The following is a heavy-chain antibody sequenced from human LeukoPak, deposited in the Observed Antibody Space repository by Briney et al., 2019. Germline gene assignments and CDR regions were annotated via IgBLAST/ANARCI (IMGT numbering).Heavy chain of an antibody. CDR1: GYTFTTYV. CDR3: ATHSSGWYYFDY. Sequence: GASVKVSCKTSGYTFTTYVIHWVRQAPGQGLESLGWINTANGDTEYSQRFQGRVTFARDTSASTVYMELNSLKSEDTAVYYCATHSSGWYYFDYWGQGTLVTVSS. J-gene: IGHJ4*02. D-gene: IGHD6-19*01. V-gene: IGHV1-3*04. CDR2: INTANGDT.